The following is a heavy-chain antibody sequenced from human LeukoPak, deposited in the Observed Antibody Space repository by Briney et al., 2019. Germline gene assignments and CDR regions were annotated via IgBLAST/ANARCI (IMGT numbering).Heavy chain of an antibody. D-gene: IGHD2-15*01. CDR2: ISSSGSTI. CDR1: GFTFSSYE. J-gene: IGHJ4*02. Sequence: GGSLRLSCAAYGFTFSSYEMDCVRQAPGKGQEWVSYISSSGSTIYYTDSVKGRFTISRDKAKISMYLQMNGVRAEDTAVYYCARGLVAVAHRYWGQGTLVTVSS. V-gene: IGHV3-48*03. CDR3: ARGLVAVAHRY.